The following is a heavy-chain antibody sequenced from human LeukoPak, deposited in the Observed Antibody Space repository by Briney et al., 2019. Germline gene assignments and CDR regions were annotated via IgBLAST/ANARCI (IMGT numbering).Heavy chain of an antibody. Sequence: PGGSLRLSCAASGFTVSSSYMSWVRQAPGKGLEWVSVIYSGGSTYYADSVKGRFTISRDNSKNTLYLQMNSLRAEDTAVYYCARDLFVVPGYYYYGMDVWGQGTTVTVSS. V-gene: IGHV3-53*01. J-gene: IGHJ6*02. CDR1: GFTVSSSY. D-gene: IGHD2-2*01. CDR2: IYSGGST. CDR3: ARDLFVVPGYYYYGMDV.